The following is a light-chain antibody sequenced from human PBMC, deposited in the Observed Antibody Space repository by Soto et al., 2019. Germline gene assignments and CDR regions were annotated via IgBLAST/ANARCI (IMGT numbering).Light chain of an antibody. V-gene: IGKV3-11*01. J-gene: IGKJ3*01. CDR1: QSVDTY. CDR3: KQRRDWPLFT. CDR2: DAS. Sequence: EIVLTQSPATLSLSPGERATLSCRASQSVDTYLAWYQEKPGQAPRLLIYDASNRATGIPARFSGSGSGTAICLTITSLEPDAFALYYCKQRRDWPLFTFDPGTKVDVK.